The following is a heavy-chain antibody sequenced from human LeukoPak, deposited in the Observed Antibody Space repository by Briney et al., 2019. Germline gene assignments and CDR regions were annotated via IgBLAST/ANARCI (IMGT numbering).Heavy chain of an antibody. J-gene: IGHJ4*02. D-gene: IGHD1-1*01. CDR1: GYTFTSYG. CDR2: ISAYNGNT. V-gene: IGHV1-18*01. Sequence: GSVQVSCKASGYTFTSYGISWVRQAPGQGLEWMGWISAYNGNTNYAQKLQGRVTMTTDTSTSTAYMELRSLRSDDTAVYYCARDLGELEWSYYFDYRGQGTLVTVSS. CDR3: ARDLGELEWSYYFDY.